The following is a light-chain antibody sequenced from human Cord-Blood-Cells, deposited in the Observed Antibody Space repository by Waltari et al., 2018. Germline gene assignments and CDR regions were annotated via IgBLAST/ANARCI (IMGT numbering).Light chain of an antibody. J-gene: IGKJ4*01. CDR1: QDISNY. Sequence: DIQMTQSPSSLSASVGDRVTITCQASQDISNYLNWYQQKPGKAPKLLIYDTSNLETGGRSRFIGSGSGTDFTFTISSLQPEDIATYYCQQYDNLPPLTFGGGTKVEIK. V-gene: IGKV1-33*01. CDR3: QQYDNLPPLT. CDR2: DTS.